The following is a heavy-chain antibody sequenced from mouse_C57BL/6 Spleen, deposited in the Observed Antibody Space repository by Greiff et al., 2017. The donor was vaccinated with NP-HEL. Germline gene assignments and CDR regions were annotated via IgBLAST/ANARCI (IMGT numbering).Heavy chain of an antibody. CDR1: GYTFTDYY. Sequence: VQLQQSGPELVKPGASVKISCKASGYTFTDYYMNWVKQSHGKSLEWIGDINPNNGGTSYNQKFKGKATLTVDKSSSTAYMELRSLTSEDSAVYYCARSLNWDGAYWGQGTLVTVSA. CDR2: INPNNGGT. CDR3: ARSLNWDGAY. V-gene: IGHV1-26*01. J-gene: IGHJ3*01. D-gene: IGHD4-1*02.